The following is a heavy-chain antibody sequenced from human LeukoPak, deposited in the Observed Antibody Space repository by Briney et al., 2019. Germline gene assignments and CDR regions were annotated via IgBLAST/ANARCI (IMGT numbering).Heavy chain of an antibody. J-gene: IGHJ4*02. CDR2: ISGSGGST. V-gene: IGHV3-23*01. CDR1: GFTFSSYA. Sequence: GGSLRLSCAASGFTFSSYAMSWVRQAPGKGLEWVSAISGSGGSTYHADSVKGRFTISRDNSKNTLYLQMNSLRAEDTAVYYCAKDPQLELLHGTLGFDYWGQGTLVTVSS. D-gene: IGHD1-1*01. CDR3: AKDPQLELLHGTLGFDY.